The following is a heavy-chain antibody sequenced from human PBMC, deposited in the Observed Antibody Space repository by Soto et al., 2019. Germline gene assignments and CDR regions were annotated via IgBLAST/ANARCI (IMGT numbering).Heavy chain of an antibody. J-gene: IGHJ5*02. V-gene: IGHV4-34*01. D-gene: IGHD3-10*01. CDR3: ARGRSGSYWFDP. CDR2: INHSGST. Sequence: TSETLSLTCAVYGGSFSGYYWSWIRQPPGKGLEWIGEINHSGSTNYNPSLKSRVTISVDTSKNQFSLKLSSVTAADTAVYYCARGRSGSYWFDPWGQGTLVTVSS. CDR1: GGSFSGYY.